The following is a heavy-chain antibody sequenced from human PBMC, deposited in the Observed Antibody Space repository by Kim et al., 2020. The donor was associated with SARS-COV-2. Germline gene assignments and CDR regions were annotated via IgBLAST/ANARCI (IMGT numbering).Heavy chain of an antibody. J-gene: IGHJ4*02. V-gene: IGHV4-39*01. D-gene: IGHD1-26*01. CDR3: ARPIVGATQSPFDY. Sequence: NPSLKRRVTISVDPSKSQFSLKLSSVTAADTAVYYCARPIVGATQSPFDYWGQGTLVTVSS.